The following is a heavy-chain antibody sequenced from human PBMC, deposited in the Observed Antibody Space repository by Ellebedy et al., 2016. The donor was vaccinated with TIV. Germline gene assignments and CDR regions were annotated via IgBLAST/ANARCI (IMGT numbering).Heavy chain of an antibody. CDR1: GFTFSNYW. D-gene: IGHD3-10*01. CDR3: ASRITIVRGAIVLRYYDY. J-gene: IGHJ4*02. Sequence: GESLKICCAASGFTFSNYWMSWVRQAPGKGLELVANIKHDGSEKYYVDSVKGRFTISRDNTKNSLSLQMNSLRAENTAVYYCASRITIVRGAIVLRYYDYWGQGTLVTVSS. V-gene: IGHV3-7*01. CDR2: IKHDGSEK.